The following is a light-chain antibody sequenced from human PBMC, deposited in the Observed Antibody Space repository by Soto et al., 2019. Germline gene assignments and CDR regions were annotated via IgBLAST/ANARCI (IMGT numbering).Light chain of an antibody. CDR3: QHYNNHSPGT. V-gene: IGKV1-5*01. J-gene: IGKJ1*01. CDR2: DAS. Sequence: DIQMTQSPSTLSASVGDRVTITCRASQSITNRLAWYQQKPGKAPKVLIYDASNLEYGVPSRFSGSGSGTEFTLTISSLQPADFATYYCQHYNNHSPGTFGQGTKVDIK. CDR1: QSITNR.